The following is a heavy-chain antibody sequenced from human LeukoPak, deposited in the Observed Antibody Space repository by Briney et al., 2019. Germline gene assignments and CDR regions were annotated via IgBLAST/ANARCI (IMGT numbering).Heavy chain of an antibody. D-gene: IGHD2-21*02. V-gene: IGHV3-7*04. CDR3: ARENCGGDCYPGYYYYGMDV. Sequence: GGSLSRSCAASGFTFSSNWMSWVRQAPGQGLEWVANIKQDGSEKYYVDSVKGRFTISTDNATNYLYLHRIRLRAEDTAVYYCARENCGGDCYPGYYYYGMDVWGQGTTGTVSS. CDR2: IKQDGSEK. CDR1: GFTFSSNW. J-gene: IGHJ6*02.